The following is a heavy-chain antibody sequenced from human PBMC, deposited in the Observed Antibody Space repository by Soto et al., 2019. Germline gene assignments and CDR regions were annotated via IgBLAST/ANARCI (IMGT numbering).Heavy chain of an antibody. CDR1: GFIFSPYG. Sequence: RRLSCAASGFIFSPYGIHWVRQAPGKGLEWVALIRNDGSDKYYAESVTGRFTISRDNSKNTVYLQMNSLRAEDTALYFCARAPRMAPFDIWGQGTMVTVS. V-gene: IGHV3-33*01. CDR3: ARAPRMAPFDI. J-gene: IGHJ3*02. CDR2: IRNDGSDK.